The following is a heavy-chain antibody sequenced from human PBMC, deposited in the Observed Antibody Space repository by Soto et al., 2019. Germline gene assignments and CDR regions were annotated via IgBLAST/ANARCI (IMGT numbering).Heavy chain of an antibody. CDR3: ARVFSSGSGWMYYFDF. CDR1: SGSISTGNW. Sequence: QVELQESGPRLVKSSGTLSLTCEVSSGSISTGNWWSWVRQPPGKGLEWIGEIHYTGATNYNPSLKSRVTMTIDKSKDQVSLILTSATAADTAVYYCARVFSSGSGWMYYFDFWGQGILVSVSS. CDR2: IHYTGAT. D-gene: IGHD6-25*01. V-gene: IGHV4-4*02. J-gene: IGHJ4*02.